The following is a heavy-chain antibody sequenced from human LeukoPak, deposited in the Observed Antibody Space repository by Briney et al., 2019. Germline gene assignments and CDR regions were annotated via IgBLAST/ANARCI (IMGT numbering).Heavy chain of an antibody. J-gene: IGHJ6*02. CDR3: ARSSGSGSYYSLYYYYYGMDV. CDR2: IYYSGST. V-gene: IGHV4-39*01. Sequence: SETLSLTCTVSGGSINSNSYYWGCIRQPPRKGLEWIGGIYYSGSTYYNPSLKSRVTISVDTSKNQFSLKLSSVTAADTAVYYCARSSGSGSYYSLYYYYYGMDVWGQGTTVTVSS. CDR1: GGSINSNSYY. D-gene: IGHD3-10*01.